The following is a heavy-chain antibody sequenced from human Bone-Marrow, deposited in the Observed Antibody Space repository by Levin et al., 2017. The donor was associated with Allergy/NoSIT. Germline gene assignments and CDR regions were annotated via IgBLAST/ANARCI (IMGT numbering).Heavy chain of an antibody. D-gene: IGHD2-15*01. CDR1: GFTFSSYS. Sequence: GESLKISCAASGFTFSSYSMNWVRQAPGKGLEWVSYISSSSSTIYYADSVKGRFTISRDNAKNSLYLQMNSLRAEDTAVYYCARDKRYKLVVVAAFDYWGQGTLVTVSS. CDR3: ARDKRYKLVVVAAFDY. CDR2: ISSSSSTI. J-gene: IGHJ4*02. V-gene: IGHV3-48*04.